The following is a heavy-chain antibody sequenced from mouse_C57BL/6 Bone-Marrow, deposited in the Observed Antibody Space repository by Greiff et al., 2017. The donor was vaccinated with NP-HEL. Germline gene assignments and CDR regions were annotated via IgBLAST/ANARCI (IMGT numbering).Heavy chain of an antibody. V-gene: IGHV1-15*01. J-gene: IGHJ1*03. CDR1: GYTFTDYE. CDR3: TRGLITTVVARYFDV. CDR2: IDPETGGT. Sequence: VKLVESGAELVRPGASVTLSCKASGYTFTDYEMHWVKQTPVHGLEWIGAIDPETGGTAYNQKFKGKAILTADKSSSTAYMELRSLTSEDSAVYYCTRGLITTVVARYFDVWGTGTTVTVSS. D-gene: IGHD1-1*01.